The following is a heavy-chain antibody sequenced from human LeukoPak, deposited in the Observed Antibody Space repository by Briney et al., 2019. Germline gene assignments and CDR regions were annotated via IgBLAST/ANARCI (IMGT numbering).Heavy chain of an antibody. V-gene: IGHV3-48*02. Sequence: GGSLRLSCAASGFPFRDYVMSWVRQAPGEGLEWVSYINHNAELIYYADSVKGRFTISRDNGKNSLYLQMNSLRDEDTAVYYCAADSDWAFHYWGQGTRVTVSS. CDR2: INHNAELI. D-gene: IGHD2-21*02. CDR1: GFPFRDYV. J-gene: IGHJ4*02. CDR3: AADSDWAFHY.